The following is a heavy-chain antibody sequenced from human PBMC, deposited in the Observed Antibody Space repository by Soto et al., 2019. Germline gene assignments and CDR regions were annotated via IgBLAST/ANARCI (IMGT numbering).Heavy chain of an antibody. CDR1: GFTFRTYN. Sequence: EVELVESGGGLVKPGGSLKLSCAASGFTFRTYNMIWVRQAPGKGLEWVSSISAGSSNIYYAPSVKGRFTISRDNAKNLLYLQINSLRAEDTAVYYCARQYPSSSRHFDHWGQGTLVIGSA. V-gene: IGHV3-21*01. J-gene: IGHJ4*02. CDR3: ARQYPSSSRHFDH. CDR2: ISAGSSNI. D-gene: IGHD6-6*01.